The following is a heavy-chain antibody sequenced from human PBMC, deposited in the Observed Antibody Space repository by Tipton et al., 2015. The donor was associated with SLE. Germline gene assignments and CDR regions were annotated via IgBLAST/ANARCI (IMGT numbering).Heavy chain of an antibody. CDR2: IYYSGST. V-gene: IGHV4-59*11. CDR3: ARGGSLDY. J-gene: IGHJ4*02. Sequence: LRLSCTVSGGSISSHYWSWIRQPPGKGLEWIGYIYYSGSTNYNPSLKGRVTISVDTSKNQFSLKLSSVTAADTAVYYCARGGSLDYWGQGTLVTVSS. D-gene: IGHD3-16*01. CDR1: GGSISSHY.